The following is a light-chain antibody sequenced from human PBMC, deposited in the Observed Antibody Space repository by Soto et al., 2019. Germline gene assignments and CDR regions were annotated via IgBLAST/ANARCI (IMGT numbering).Light chain of an antibody. V-gene: IGKV3-15*01. Sequence: EIVMTQSPATLSVSRGESATLSCRASQRVSSNLAWYQQKPGQAPRLLIYDTSTRATGIPARFSGSGSGTEFTLTIDSLQSEDFAVYYCQHYNEWPPFTFGPGTKVDIK. J-gene: IGKJ3*01. CDR2: DTS. CDR1: QRVSSN. CDR3: QHYNEWPPFT.